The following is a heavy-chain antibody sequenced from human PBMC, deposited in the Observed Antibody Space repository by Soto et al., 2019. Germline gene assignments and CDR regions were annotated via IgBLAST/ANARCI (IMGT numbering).Heavy chain of an antibody. Sequence: QVQLEQSGAEVKKPGSSVKVSCKTSGGTFSNSAISWVRQAPGQGLEWMGGIMPIFRTPDYAQKFQDRVTIPADESTSTVYMELRGLRSDDTAVYYCARDKARLQLGGNYYYILDVWGQGTTVTVSS. V-gene: IGHV1-69*12. J-gene: IGHJ6*02. CDR3: ARDKARLQLGGNYYYILDV. CDR1: GGTFSNSA. CDR2: IMPIFRTP. D-gene: IGHD1-1*01.